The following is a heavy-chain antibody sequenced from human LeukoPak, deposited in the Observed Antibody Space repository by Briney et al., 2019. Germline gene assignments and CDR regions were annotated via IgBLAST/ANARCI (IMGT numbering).Heavy chain of an antibody. CDR1: GFTFSSYG. CDR3: AILLWFGEPPPYVLHI. J-gene: IGHJ3*02. CDR2: ISYDGSNK. V-gene: IGHV3-30*03. Sequence: GGSLRLSCAASGFTFSSYGMHWVRQAPGKGLEWVAGISYDGSNKYYADSVKGRFTISRDNSKNTLYLQMNSLRAEDTAVFYCAILLWFGEPPPYVLHIWGQGTMVTVSS. D-gene: IGHD3-10*01.